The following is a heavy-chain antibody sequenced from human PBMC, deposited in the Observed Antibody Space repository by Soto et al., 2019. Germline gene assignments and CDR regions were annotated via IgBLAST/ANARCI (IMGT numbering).Heavy chain of an antibody. CDR1: GGSISSGAYS. Sequence: SETLSLTCAVSGGSISSGAYSWSWIRQPPGKGLEWVGYIYHSGSTYYNPSLKSRVTISVDTSKNQFSLKLSSVTAADTAVYYCARHVVGATKRFDYWGQGTLVTVSS. CDR2: IYHSGST. J-gene: IGHJ4*02. V-gene: IGHV4-30-2*01. CDR3: ARHVVGATKRFDY. D-gene: IGHD1-26*01.